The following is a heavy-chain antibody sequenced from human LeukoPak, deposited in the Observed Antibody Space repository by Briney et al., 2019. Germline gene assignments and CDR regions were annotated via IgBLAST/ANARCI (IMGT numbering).Heavy chain of an antibody. V-gene: IGHV4-34*01. J-gene: IGHJ3*02. CDR1: GGSFSGYY. Sequence: SETLSLTCAVYGGSFSGYYWSWIRQPPGKGLEWIGEINHSGSTNSNPSIKSRVTISVDTSKNQFSLKLSSVTAADTAVYYCARRDYDYVWGSYRAFDIWGQGTMVTVSS. CDR3: ARRDYDYVWGSYRAFDI. CDR2: INHSGST. D-gene: IGHD3-16*02.